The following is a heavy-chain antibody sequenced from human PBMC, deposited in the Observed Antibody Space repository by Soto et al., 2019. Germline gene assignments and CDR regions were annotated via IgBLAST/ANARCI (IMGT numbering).Heavy chain of an antibody. CDR2: INHSGST. CDR1: GGSFSGYY. Sequence: PSETLSLTCAVYGGSFSGYYWSWIRQPPGKGLEWIGEINHSGSTNYNPSLKSRVTISVDTSKNQFSLKLSSVTAADTAVYYCARGIERIAAAGIHYWGQGTLVTVSS. V-gene: IGHV4-34*01. J-gene: IGHJ4*02. D-gene: IGHD6-13*01. CDR3: ARGIERIAAAGIHY.